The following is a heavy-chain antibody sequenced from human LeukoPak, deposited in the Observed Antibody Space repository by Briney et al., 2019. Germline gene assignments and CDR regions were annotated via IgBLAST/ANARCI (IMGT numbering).Heavy chain of an antibody. D-gene: IGHD6-13*01. CDR2: IYSDGRT. Sequence: GGSLRLSCAASEFTVSSHYMNRVRQAPGKGLEWVSIIYSDGRTFYADSVKGRFTTSRDNSKDILFLQMNGLRAEDTAVYYCATGGDSGSWYYWGQGTLVTVSS. J-gene: IGHJ4*02. CDR1: EFTVSSHY. CDR3: ATGGDSGSWYY. V-gene: IGHV3-53*01.